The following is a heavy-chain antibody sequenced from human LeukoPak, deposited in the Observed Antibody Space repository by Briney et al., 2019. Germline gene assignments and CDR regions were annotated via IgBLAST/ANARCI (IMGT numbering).Heavy chain of an antibody. J-gene: IGHJ6*03. CDR1: GYTFTGYY. V-gene: IGHV1-2*02. CDR3: ARAPAPPYYYYMDV. CDR2: INPNSGGT. Sequence: ASVKVSCKASGYTFTGYYMHWVRQAPGQGLEWMGWINPNSGGTNYAQKFQGRVTMTRDTSISTAYMELSRLRSDDTAVYYCARAPAPPYYYYMDVWGKGTTVTVSS. D-gene: IGHD2-2*01.